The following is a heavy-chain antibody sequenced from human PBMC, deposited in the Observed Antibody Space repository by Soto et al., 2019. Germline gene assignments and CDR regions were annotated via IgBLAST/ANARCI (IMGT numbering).Heavy chain of an antibody. CDR1: GGSISSSSYY. CDR3: ARHRGPYGDGAFDI. CDR2: IYYSGST. J-gene: IGHJ3*02. Sequence: PSETLSLTCTVSGGSISSSSYYWGWIRQPPGKGLEWIGSIYYSGSTYYNPSLKSRVTISVDTSKNQFSLKLSSVTAADTAVYYCARHRGPYGDGAFDIWGQGTMVTVS. D-gene: IGHD4-17*01. V-gene: IGHV4-39*01.